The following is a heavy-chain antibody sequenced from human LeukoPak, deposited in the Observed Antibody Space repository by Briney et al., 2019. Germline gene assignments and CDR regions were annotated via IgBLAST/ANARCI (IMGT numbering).Heavy chain of an antibody. CDR1: GFTFSSYA. V-gene: IGHV3-23*01. CDR2: ISGSGGST. J-gene: IGHJ3*02. CDR3: AKSLRFRNDAFDI. D-gene: IGHD3-3*01. Sequence: PGGSLRFSCAASGFTFSSYAMSWVRQAPGKGLEWVSTISGSGGSTYYADSVKGRFTISRDNSKNTLYLQMNSLRAEDTAVYYCAKSLRFRNDAFDIWGQGTMVTVSS.